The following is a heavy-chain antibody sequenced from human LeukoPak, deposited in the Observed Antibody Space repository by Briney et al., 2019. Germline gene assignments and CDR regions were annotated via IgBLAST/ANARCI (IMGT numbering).Heavy chain of an antibody. CDR3: ASEATGGIHYYGMDV. CDR2: ISWNSGSI. Sequence: GGSLRLSCAASGFTFDDYAMHWVRQAPGKGLEWVSGISWNSGSIGYADSVKGRFTISRDNAKNSLYLQMNSLRAEDTALYYCASEATGGIHYYGMDVWGQGTTVTVSS. D-gene: IGHD3-16*01. CDR1: GFTFDDYA. J-gene: IGHJ6*02. V-gene: IGHV3-9*01.